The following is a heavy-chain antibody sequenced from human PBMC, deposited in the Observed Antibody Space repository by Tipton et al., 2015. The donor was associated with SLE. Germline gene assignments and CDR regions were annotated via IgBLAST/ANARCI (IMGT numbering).Heavy chain of an antibody. V-gene: IGHV5-51*03. D-gene: IGHD6-6*01. CDR2: IYPGDSDT. Sequence: QSGAEVKKPGEFLKISCKGSGYSFTNYWIGWVRQMPGKGLEWMGSIYPGDSDTRYSPSFQGQVTISADKSISTAYLQWSSLKASDIAMYYCARRGSSIASRPDYWGQGTLVTVSS. CDR1: GYSFTNYW. J-gene: IGHJ4*02. CDR3: ARRGSSIASRPDY.